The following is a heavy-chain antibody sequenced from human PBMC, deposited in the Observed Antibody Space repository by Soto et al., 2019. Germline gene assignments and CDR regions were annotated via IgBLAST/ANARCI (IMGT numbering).Heavy chain of an antibody. J-gene: IGHJ1*01. CDR1: GYPFTSYC. V-gene: IGHV1-18*01. CDR3: ARGPYSSGGSCSLAKYFQH. Sequence: ASVNFFFNASGYPFTSYCISWLRQAPGQGLEWMGWISAYNGNKNYAQKLQGRVTMTTDTPTSTAYMELRSLRSDDTAVYYCARGPYSSGGSCSLAKYFQHLGRGNLVTGS. CDR2: ISAYNGNK. D-gene: IGHD2-15*01.